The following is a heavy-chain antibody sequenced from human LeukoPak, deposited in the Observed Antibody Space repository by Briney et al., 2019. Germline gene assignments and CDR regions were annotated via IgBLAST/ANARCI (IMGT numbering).Heavy chain of an antibody. J-gene: IGHJ4*02. CDR2: IILIFGTA. D-gene: IGHD6-19*01. V-gene: IGHV1-69*06. CDR3: ATDGRRSSGWHRNYYFDY. Sequence: GASVKVSCTASGGTFSSYAISWVRQAPGQGLEWMGGIILIFGTANYAQKFQGRVTMTEDTSTDTAYMELSSLRSEDTAVYYCATDGRRSSGWHRNYYFDYWGQGTLVTVSS. CDR1: GGTFSSYA.